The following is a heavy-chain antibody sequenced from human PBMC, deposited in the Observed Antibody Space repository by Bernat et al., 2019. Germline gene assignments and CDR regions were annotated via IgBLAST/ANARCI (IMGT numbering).Heavy chain of an antibody. D-gene: IGHD2-2*01. V-gene: IGHV4-59*02. CDR2: LYSSGTT. J-gene: IGHJ3*02. Sequence: QVLLQESGPGLVKPSETLSLICSVFGDSVTGSYWGWIRQPPGKGLEWIGYLYSSGTTIYNPSLRGRVIISRDTSQTDFSLRLASVTAEDTAVYFCGRILPLAHDAFEIWGRGTMLTVSA. CDR3: GRILPLAHDAFEI. CDR1: GDSVTGSY.